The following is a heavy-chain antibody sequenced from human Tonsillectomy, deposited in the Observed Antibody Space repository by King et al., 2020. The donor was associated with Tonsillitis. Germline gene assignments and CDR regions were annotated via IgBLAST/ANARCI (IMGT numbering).Heavy chain of an antibody. V-gene: IGHV3-23*04. CDR3: AKESRYSSGWNNWFDP. D-gene: IGHD6-19*01. Sequence: DVQLVESGGGLVQPGGSLRLSCAASGFTFSSYAMSWVRQAPGKGLEWVSAISGSGGSTYYADSVKGRFTISRDKSKNPLYLQMNSLRAEDTAVYYCAKESRYSSGWNNWFDPWGQGTLVTVSS. CDR2: ISGSGGST. CDR1: GFTFSSYA. J-gene: IGHJ5*02.